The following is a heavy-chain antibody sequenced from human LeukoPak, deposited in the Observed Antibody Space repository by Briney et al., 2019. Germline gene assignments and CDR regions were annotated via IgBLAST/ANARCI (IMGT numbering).Heavy chain of an antibody. D-gene: IGHD3-22*01. CDR1: GFTVSSNY. J-gene: IGHJ4*02. V-gene: IGHV3-53*04. CDR2: IYSGGST. CDR3: ARGHYYDSSGYYGYFDY. Sequence: GGSPRLSCAASGFTVSSNYMSWVRQAPGKGLEWVSVIYSGGSTYYADSVKGRFTISRHNSKNTLYLQMNSLRAEDTAVYYCARGHYYDSSGYYGYFDYWGQGTLVTVSS.